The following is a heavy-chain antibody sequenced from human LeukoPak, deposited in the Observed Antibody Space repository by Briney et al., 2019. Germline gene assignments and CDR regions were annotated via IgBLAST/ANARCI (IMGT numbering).Heavy chain of an antibody. CDR3: AKGPLIEVAGTTWDY. D-gene: IGHD6-19*01. CDR2: ISGSGGST. CDR1: GFTFSAYA. Sequence: GSLILSCAASGFTFSAYAMTWVRQIPGKGLEWVSAISGSGGSTYYADSVKGRFTISRDHSKNTLYLQMNSLRAEDTAVYYCAKGPLIEVAGTTWDYWGQGTLVTVSS. J-gene: IGHJ4*02. V-gene: IGHV3-23*01.